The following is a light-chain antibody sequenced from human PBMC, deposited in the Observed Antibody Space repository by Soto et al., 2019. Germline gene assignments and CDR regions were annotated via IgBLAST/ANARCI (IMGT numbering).Light chain of an antibody. V-gene: IGLV1-40*01. CDR3: QSYDSSLSGSYV. CDR1: SSNIGAGYD. CDR2: GNS. J-gene: IGLJ1*01. Sequence: QSALTQPPSLTGAPGQRVTISCTGSSSNIGAGYDVHWYQQLPGTAPKLLIYGNSNRPSGVPDRFSGSKSGTSASLAITGLQAEDEADYYCQSYDSSLSGSYVFGTGTKVTVL.